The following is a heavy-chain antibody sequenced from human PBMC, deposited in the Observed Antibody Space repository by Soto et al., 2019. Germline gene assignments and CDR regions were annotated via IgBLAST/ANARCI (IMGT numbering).Heavy chain of an antibody. CDR2: ISYDGINK. J-gene: IGHJ6*02. CDR1: GFTFSSYG. D-gene: IGHD6-13*01. Sequence: QVQLVESGGGVVQPGRSLRLSCAASGFTFSSYGMHWVRQAPGKGLEWVAVISYDGINKYYADSVKGRFTISRDNSKNTLYLQMNSLRAEDTAVYYCAKELSAAAGFRHYYYYYGMDVWGQGTTVTVSS. CDR3: AKELSAAAGFRHYYYYYGMDV. V-gene: IGHV3-30*18.